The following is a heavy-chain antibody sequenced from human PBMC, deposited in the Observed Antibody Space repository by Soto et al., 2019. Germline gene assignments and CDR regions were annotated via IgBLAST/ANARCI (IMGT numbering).Heavy chain of an antibody. J-gene: IGHJ4*02. Sequence: SPTPSLTWSISGGRFSCNGLNWIRQSPSRGLEWLGRTYYSSKWHNDHAVSVKSRITINPDTSKNQFSLQLNSVTPEDTAVYYCTRGWLRQGFDYWGQGTLVTVSS. CDR2: TYYSSKWHN. CDR3: TRGWLRQGFDY. V-gene: IGHV6-1*01. CDR1: GGRFSCNG. D-gene: IGHD5-12*01.